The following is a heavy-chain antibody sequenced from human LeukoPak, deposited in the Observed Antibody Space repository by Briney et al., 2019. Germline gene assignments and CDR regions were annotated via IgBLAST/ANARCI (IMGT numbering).Heavy chain of an antibody. D-gene: IGHD1-26*01. CDR1: GGAISSYY. J-gene: IGHJ3*02. V-gene: IGHV4-59*01. CDR2: IYYSGST. CDR3: ARDHYSGSKNTFDI. Sequence: SETLSLTCTVSGGAISSYYWSWIRQPPGKGLEWIGYIYYSGSTYYNPSLKSRVTISVDTSKNQFSLMVTSVTAADTAVYYCARDHYSGSKNTFDIWGQGTMVTVSS.